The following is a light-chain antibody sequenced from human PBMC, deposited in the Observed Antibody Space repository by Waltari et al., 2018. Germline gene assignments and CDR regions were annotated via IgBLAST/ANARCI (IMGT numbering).Light chain of an antibody. V-gene: IGLV1-36*01. CDR2: GNS. CDR1: TNNVGSYA. CDR3: STWDYSLSVVV. Sequence: QSALTQEASVSGAVGQKVTLSCSGDTNNVGSYAVGWYQQISHGAPKTVMFGNSLPSGIPGRFSGSTSGTTASLTISGLQPEDEADYYCSTWDYSLSVVVFGGGTKVSVL. J-gene: IGLJ2*01.